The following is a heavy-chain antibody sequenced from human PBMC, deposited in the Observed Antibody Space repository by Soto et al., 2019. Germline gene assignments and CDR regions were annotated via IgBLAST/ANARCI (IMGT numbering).Heavy chain of an antibody. CDR3: SKDRGPWFGDNYFDY. J-gene: IGHJ4*02. CDR2: ISGSGGST. Sequence: EVQLLESGGGLVQPGGSLRLSCAASGFTFSSYAMSWVRQAPGKGLEWVSAISGSGGSTYYADSVKGRFTISRDNSKNSLYLQMNSLRAEDTAVYYCSKDRGPWFGDNYFDYWGQGTLVTVSS. D-gene: IGHD3-10*01. V-gene: IGHV3-23*01. CDR1: GFTFSSYA.